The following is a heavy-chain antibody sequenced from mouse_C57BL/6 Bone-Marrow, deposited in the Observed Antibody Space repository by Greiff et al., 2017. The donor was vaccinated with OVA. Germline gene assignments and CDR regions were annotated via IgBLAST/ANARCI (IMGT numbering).Heavy chain of an antibody. V-gene: IGHV1-81*01. J-gene: IGHJ2*01. D-gene: IGHD1-1*01. Sequence: VQLQQSGAELLKPGASVKLSCKASGYTFTSYGISWVKQRTGQGLEWIGEIYPRSGNTYYNEKFKGKATLTADKSSSTAYMELRSLTSEDSAVYFCARGRYGSSSLDYWGQGTTLTVSS. CDR3: ARGRYGSSSLDY. CDR1: GYTFTSYG. CDR2: IYPRSGNT.